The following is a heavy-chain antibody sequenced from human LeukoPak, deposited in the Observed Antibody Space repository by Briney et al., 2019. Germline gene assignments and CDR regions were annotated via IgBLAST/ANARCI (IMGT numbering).Heavy chain of an antibody. V-gene: IGHV1-8*01. Sequence: ASVKVSCKASGYTFTSYDINWVRQATGQGLEWMGLMNPHSGNADFAQKFQGRVTMTRNNSISAAYMELSGLSSDDTAVYYCARGRYFDWLLNEFYYYGMDVWGQGTTVTVSS. D-gene: IGHD3-9*01. CDR1: GYTFTSYD. CDR3: ARGRYFDWLLNEFYYYGMDV. CDR2: MNPHSGNA. J-gene: IGHJ6*02.